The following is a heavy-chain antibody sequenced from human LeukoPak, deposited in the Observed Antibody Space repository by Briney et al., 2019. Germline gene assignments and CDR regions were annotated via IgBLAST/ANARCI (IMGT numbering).Heavy chain of an antibody. CDR2: IYYSGTT. Sequence: SETLSLTCTVSGGSISSYYWSWIRQPPGKGLEWIGYIYYSGTTNYNPSLKSRVTISVDTSKNQFSLKLSSVTAADTAVYYCARGTAYYFDYWGQGTLVTVSS. CDR1: GGSISSYY. J-gene: IGHJ4*02. CDR3: ARGTAYYFDY. V-gene: IGHV4-59*01.